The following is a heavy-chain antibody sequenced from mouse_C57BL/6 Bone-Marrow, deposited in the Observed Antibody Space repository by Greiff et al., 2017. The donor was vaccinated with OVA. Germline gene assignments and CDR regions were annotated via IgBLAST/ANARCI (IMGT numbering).Heavy chain of an antibody. D-gene: IGHD2-3*01. CDR3: ARTRVYDGYYPWFAY. CDR1: GYTFTSYW. CDR2: INPSNGGT. Sequence: QVQLQQPGTELVKPGASVKLSCKASGYTFTSYWMHCVKQRPGQGLEWIGNINPSNGGTNYNEKFKSKATLTVDKSSSTAYMQLSSLTSEDSAVYYCARTRVYDGYYPWFAYWGQGTLVTVSA. J-gene: IGHJ3*01. V-gene: IGHV1-53*01.